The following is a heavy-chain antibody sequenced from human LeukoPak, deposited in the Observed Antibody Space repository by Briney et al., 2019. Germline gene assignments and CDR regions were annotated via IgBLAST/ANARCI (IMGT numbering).Heavy chain of an antibody. Sequence: SVTLSLTCTVSGGSISSSSYYWGWIRQPPGKGLEWIGIIYYSGSTYYNPSLKSRVTISVDTSKNQFSLKLSSVTAADTAVYYCASQKKPGIAVAGTSFDYWGQGTLVTVSS. J-gene: IGHJ4*02. CDR1: GGSISSSSYY. V-gene: IGHV4-39*01. CDR3: ASQKKPGIAVAGTSFDY. D-gene: IGHD6-19*01. CDR2: IYYSGST.